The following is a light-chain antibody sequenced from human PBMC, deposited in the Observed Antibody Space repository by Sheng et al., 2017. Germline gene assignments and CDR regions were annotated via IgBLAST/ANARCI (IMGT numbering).Light chain of an antibody. V-gene: IGLV3-1*01. CDR3: QAWDRRNVV. Sequence: SYELTQSPSVSVSPGQTASITCSGDKLGDKYAYWYQQKPGQSPVLVIYQDTKRPSGIPERFSGSNSGNTATLTISGTQAMDEADYYCQAWDRRNVVFGGGTKLTVL. CDR2: QDT. J-gene: IGLJ2*01. CDR1: KLGDKY.